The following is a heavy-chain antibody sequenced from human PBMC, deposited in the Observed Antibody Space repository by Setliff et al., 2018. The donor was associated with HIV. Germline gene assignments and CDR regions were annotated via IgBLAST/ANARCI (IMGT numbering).Heavy chain of an antibody. V-gene: IGHV4-61*02. Sequence: SETLSLTCTVSGGSISSGSYYWSWIRQPAGKGLEWIGRIYTSGSTNYNPSLKSRVTISVDTSKNQSSLKLRSVTAADTAVYYCARETYYYDNPQYYYYYMDVWGKGTTVTVSS. J-gene: IGHJ6*03. D-gene: IGHD3-22*01. CDR3: ARETYYYDNPQYYYYYMDV. CDR1: GGSISSGSYY. CDR2: IYTSGST.